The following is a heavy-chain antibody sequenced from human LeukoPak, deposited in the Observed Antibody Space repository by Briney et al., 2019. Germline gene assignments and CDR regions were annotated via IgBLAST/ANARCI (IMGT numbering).Heavy chain of an antibody. CDR1: GFTFSSYA. V-gene: IGHV3-23*01. Sequence: GGSLRLSCAASGFTFSSYAMSWVRQAPGKGLEWVSAISGSGGSTYYADSVKGRFTISRDSSKNTLYLQMNSLRAEDTAVYYCAKAQWLNTYYFDYWGQGTLVTVSS. CDR2: ISGSGGST. CDR3: AKAQWLNTYYFDY. D-gene: IGHD6-19*01. J-gene: IGHJ4*02.